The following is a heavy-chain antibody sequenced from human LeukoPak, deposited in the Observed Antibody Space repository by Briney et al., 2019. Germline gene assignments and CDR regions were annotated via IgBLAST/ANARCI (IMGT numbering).Heavy chain of an antibody. CDR2: ISAYNGNT. CDR3: ARDHLRRGKVPAAPDDY. V-gene: IGHV1-18*01. CDR1: GYTFTSYG. J-gene: IGHJ4*02. Sequence: ASVKVSCKASGYTFTSYGISWVRQAPGQGLEWMGWISAYNGNTNYAQKLQGRVTMTTDTSTSTAYMELRSLRSDDTAVYYCARDHLRRGKVPAAPDDYWGQGTLVTVSS. D-gene: IGHD2-2*01.